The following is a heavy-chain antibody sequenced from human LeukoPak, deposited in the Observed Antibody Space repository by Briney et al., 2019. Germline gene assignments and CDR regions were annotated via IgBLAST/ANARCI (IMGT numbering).Heavy chain of an antibody. D-gene: IGHD3-16*01. CDR1: GGSISSGGHY. CDR2: IYHSGST. CDR3: ARDELWGAFDY. J-gene: IGHJ4*02. Sequence: SETLSLTCTVSGGSISSGGHYWSWIRQPPGKGLEWIGYIYHSGSTYYNPSLKSRVTISVDRSKNQFSLKLSSVTAADTAVYYCARDELWGAFDYWGQGTLVTVSS. V-gene: IGHV4-30-2*01.